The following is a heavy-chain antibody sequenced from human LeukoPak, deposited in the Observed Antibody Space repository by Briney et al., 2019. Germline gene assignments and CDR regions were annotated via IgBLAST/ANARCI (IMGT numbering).Heavy chain of an antibody. V-gene: IGHV1-2*06. CDR1: GYTFTSYD. J-gene: IGHJ4*02. CDR2: INPNTGGT. CDR3: ARDGYCSGSSCYVPGY. Sequence: GASVKVSCKASGYTFTSYDINWVRQAPGQGLEWMGRINPNTGGTNYAQKFQASVTMTRDTSISTAYMELSRLRSDDTAVYYCARDGYCSGSSCYVPGYWGQGTLVTVSS. D-gene: IGHD2-15*01.